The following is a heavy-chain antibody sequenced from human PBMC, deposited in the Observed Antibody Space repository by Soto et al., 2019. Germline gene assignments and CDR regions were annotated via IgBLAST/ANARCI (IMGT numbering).Heavy chain of an antibody. J-gene: IGHJ5*02. Sequence: SETLSLTCAVYGGSFSGYYWSWIRQPPGKGLEWIGEINHSGSTNYNPSLKSRVTISVDTSKNQFSLKLSPVTAADTAVYYCARGGVVPLRFDPWGQGTLVTVSS. V-gene: IGHV4-34*01. CDR3: ARGGVVPLRFDP. D-gene: IGHD2-2*01. CDR2: INHSGST. CDR1: GGSFSGYY.